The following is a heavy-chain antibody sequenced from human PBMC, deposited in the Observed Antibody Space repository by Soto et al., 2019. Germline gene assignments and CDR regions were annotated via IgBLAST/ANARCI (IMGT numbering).Heavy chain of an antibody. CDR1: GGTFSTYT. V-gene: IGHV1-69*08. J-gene: IGHJ4*02. Sequence: QVQLVQSGAEVKKPGSSVKVSCKAPGGTFSTYTLTWVRPAPGQGLEWMGRIIPLLDVTNNAQRFQGRGTSTADKSTSTVYMELTSLTAQDTAVYYCARDSGTVGYDDSWGQGTLVTVSS. D-gene: IGHD3-10*01. CDR3: ARDSGTVGYDDS. CDR2: IIPLLDVT.